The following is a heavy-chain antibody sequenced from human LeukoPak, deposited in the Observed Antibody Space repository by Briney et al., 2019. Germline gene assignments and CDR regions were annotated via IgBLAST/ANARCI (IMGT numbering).Heavy chain of an antibody. V-gene: IGHV3-30*18. CDR1: GFNISSYG. D-gene: IGHD6-13*01. J-gene: IGHJ6*04. Sequence: GGSLRLSCAASGFNISSYGMHWVRQAPGKGLEWVALISSGGSNEYYADSVKGRFTISRDNSENTLYLQMNSLRVEDTAVYYCAKDQMGIAAAGGGLDVWGKGTTVTVSS. CDR3: AKDQMGIAAAGGGLDV. CDR2: ISSGGSNE.